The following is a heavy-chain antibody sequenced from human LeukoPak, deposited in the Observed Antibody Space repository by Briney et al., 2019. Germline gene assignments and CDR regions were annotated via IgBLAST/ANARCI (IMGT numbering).Heavy chain of an antibody. CDR1: GGSISSYY. CDR2: IYYSGST. D-gene: IGHD6-19*01. Sequence: SETLSLTCTVSGGSISSYYWSWIRQPPGKGLEWIGYIYYSGSTNYNPSLKSRVTISVDTSKNQFSLKLSSVTAADTAVYYYARDLGCFDYWGQGTLVTVSS. CDR3: ARDLGCFDY. J-gene: IGHJ4*02. V-gene: IGHV4-59*01.